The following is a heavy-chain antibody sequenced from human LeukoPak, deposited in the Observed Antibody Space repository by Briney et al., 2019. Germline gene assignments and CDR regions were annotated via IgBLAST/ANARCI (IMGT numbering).Heavy chain of an antibody. CDR1: GGSISSYY. CDR2: ISYSATT. J-gene: IGHJ4*02. V-gene: IGHV4-59*01. CDR3: ARSGGTYTSPFDS. D-gene: IGHD2-2*02. Sequence: SETLSRTCTVSGGSISSYYWSWIRQPPGKGWVWIGYISYSATTNYNPSLKSRVTMSLDTSKNQFSLKLTSVTTADTAVYYCARSGGTYTSPFDSWGQGTLVTVSS.